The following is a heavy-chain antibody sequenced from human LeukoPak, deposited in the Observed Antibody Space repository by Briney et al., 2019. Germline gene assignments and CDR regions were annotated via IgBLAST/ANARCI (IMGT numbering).Heavy chain of an antibody. J-gene: IGHJ4*02. Sequence: KTSETLSLTCTVSGGSISSYYWSWIRQPAGKGLEWIGLFYSNENIYYNPSLKSRVTISLDTSKNQFSLNLSSVTAADTAVYYCARTYSSGWYRYFDYWGQGTLVTVSS. V-gene: IGHV4-4*07. CDR2: FYSNENI. CDR3: ARTYSSGWYRYFDY. D-gene: IGHD6-19*01. CDR1: GGSISSYY.